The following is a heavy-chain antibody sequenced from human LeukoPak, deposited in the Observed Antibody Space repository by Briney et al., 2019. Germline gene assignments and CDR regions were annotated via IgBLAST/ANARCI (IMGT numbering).Heavy chain of an antibody. CDR1: GFTFSSYS. V-gene: IGHV3-21*01. CDR2: ISSSSSYI. Sequence: GGSLRLSCAASGFTFSSYSMNWVRQAPGKGLEWVSSISSSSSYIYYADSVKGRFTISRDNAKNSLYLQMNSLRAEDTAVYYCARDPSSTSWTNYYYYYMDVWGKGTTVTVSS. CDR3: ARDPSSTSWTNYYYYYMDV. J-gene: IGHJ6*03. D-gene: IGHD2-2*01.